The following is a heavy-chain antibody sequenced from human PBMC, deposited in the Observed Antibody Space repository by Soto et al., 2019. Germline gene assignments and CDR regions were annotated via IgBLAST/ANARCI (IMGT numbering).Heavy chain of an antibody. J-gene: IGHJ5*02. CDR1: GDSISTSNYY. Sequence: SETLSLTCTVSGDSISTSNYYWGWIRQPPGKGPEWIGNIHYSGSTFYNPSLKSRVTISVDTSKNQFSLKLSSVTAADTAVYYCARHQNLRWFGPWGQGTLVTVYS. CDR2: IHYSGST. V-gene: IGHV4-39*01. CDR3: ARHQNLRWFGP.